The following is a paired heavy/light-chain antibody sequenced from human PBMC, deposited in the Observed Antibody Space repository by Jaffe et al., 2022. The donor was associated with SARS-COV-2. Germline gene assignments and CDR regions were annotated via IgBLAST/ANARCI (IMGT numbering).Light chain of an antibody. J-gene: IGKJ2*01. CDR3: QQYKSYPYT. CDR1: QSISSW. CDR2: KAS. V-gene: IGKV1-5*03. Sequence: DIQMTQSPSTLSASVGDRVTITCRASQSISSWLAWYKQEPGKAPKLLINKASILQSGVPSRFSGSGSGTEFTLSVSSLQPDDFATYYCQQYKSYPYTFGQGTKLEIK.
Heavy chain of an antibody. D-gene: IGHD6-19*01. V-gene: IGHV4-59*01. Sequence: QVQLQESGPGLVRPSETLSLTCTVSGGSFNNYYWGWIRQSPGKGLEWVGYIYYSGSTNYNPSLQSRATVSLDTSKNQFSLRLSSVTAADTAVYYCVRRIGVAGLFDIWGQGTLVTVSS. CDR1: GGSFNNYY. J-gene: IGHJ4*02. CDR2: IYYSGST. CDR3: VRRIGVAGLFDI.